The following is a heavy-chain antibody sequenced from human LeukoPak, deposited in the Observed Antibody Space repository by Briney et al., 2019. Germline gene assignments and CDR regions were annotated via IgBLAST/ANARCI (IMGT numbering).Heavy chain of an antibody. V-gene: IGHV1-69*06. D-gene: IGHD2-21*02. Sequence: KVSCKASGGTFSSYAISWVRQAPGQGLEWMGGIIPIFGTANYAQKFQGRVTITADKSTSTAYMELSSLRSEDTAVYYCARVPDFDYYYYGMDVWGKGTTATVSS. CDR1: GGTFSSYA. CDR2: IIPIFGTA. J-gene: IGHJ6*04. CDR3: ARVPDFDYYYYGMDV.